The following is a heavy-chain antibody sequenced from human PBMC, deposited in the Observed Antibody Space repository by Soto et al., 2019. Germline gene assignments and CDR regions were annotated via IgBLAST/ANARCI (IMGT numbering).Heavy chain of an antibody. J-gene: IGHJ4*02. CDR2: IYYSGST. D-gene: IGHD5-18*01. CDR3: ARVKAYVDTAMVWDY. Sequence: SETLSLTCTVSGGSISSYYWSWIRQPPGKGLEWIGYIYYSGSTNYNPSLKSRVTISVDTSKNQFSLKLSSVTAADTAVYYCARVKAYVDTAMVWDYWGQGTLVTVSS. V-gene: IGHV4-59*01. CDR1: GGSISSYY.